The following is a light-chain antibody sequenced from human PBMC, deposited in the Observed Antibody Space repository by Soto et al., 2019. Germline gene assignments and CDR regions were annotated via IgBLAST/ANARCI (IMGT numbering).Light chain of an antibody. Sequence: EIVMTQSPATLSVSPGDRATLSCRASQSVSSNLAWYQQKPGQAPRLLIYGASTRATGIPARCSGSGSGTEFTLTISSLQSEDFAVYYCQQYNNWPSWTFGQGTKVDIK. CDR1: QSVSSN. CDR2: GAS. CDR3: QQYNNWPSWT. V-gene: IGKV3-15*01. J-gene: IGKJ1*01.